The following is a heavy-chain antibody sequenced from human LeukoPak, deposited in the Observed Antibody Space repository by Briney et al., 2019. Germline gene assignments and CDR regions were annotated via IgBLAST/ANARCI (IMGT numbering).Heavy chain of an antibody. J-gene: IGHJ6*02. D-gene: IGHD6-19*01. CDR1: GYTFTSYG. V-gene: IGHV1-18*01. Sequence: ASVTVSCTASGYTFTSYGISWVRQAPGQGLEWMGWISAYNGNTNYAQKLQGRVTMTTDTSTSTAYMELRSLRSDDTAVYYCARDKLQWLVRYYYYYGMDVWGQGTTVTVSS. CDR2: ISAYNGNT. CDR3: ARDKLQWLVRYYYYYGMDV.